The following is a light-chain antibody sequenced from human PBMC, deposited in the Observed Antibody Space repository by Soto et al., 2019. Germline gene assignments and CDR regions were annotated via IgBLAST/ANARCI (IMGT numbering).Light chain of an antibody. Sequence: DIQMTQSPSTLSASVGDRVTITCRASQNIGGWLAWYQQKPGKAPNLLIFDASTLESGVPSRFSGSGSGTELTLTISSLKNDDFETYYCQQYNSYWTFGQGTKVDIK. CDR2: DAS. V-gene: IGKV1-5*01. CDR3: QQYNSYWT. CDR1: QNIGGW. J-gene: IGKJ1*01.